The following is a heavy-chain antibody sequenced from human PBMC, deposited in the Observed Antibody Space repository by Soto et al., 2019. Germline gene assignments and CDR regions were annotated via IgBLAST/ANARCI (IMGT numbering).Heavy chain of an antibody. V-gene: IGHV3-53*01. CDR1: GLTVSTNY. D-gene: IGHD2-2*01. CDR3: ASVGYCSTTTCPPA. Sequence: GGSLRLSCAASGLTVSTNYMTWVRQAPGKGLEWVSVIYRGGNTYHADSVQGRFSISRGNSKNTVDLQMNNLRAKDTAMYYCASVGYCSTTTCPPAWGQGTLVTVSS. CDR2: IYRGGNT. J-gene: IGHJ4*02.